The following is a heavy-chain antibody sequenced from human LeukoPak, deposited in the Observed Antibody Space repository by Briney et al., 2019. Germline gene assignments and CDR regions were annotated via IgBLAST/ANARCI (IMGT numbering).Heavy chain of an antibody. CDR1: GYTFTSYD. D-gene: IGHD6-6*01. CDR2: MNPNSGNT. J-gene: IGHJ6*03. V-gene: IGHV1-8*03. CDR3: ARAPPYSSSSNYMDV. Sequence: GASVKVSCKTSGYTFTSYDINWVRQATGQGPEWMGWMNPNSGNTGYAQKFQGRVTITRNTSISTAYMELSSLRSEDTAVYYCARAPPYSSSSNYMDVWGKGTTVTVSS.